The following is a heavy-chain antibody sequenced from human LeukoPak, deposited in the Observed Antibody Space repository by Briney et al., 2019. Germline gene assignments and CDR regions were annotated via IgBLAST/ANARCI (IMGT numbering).Heavy chain of an antibody. CDR2: ISSSSSYI. V-gene: IGHV3-21*01. CDR1: GFTFSSYA. J-gene: IGHJ4*02. D-gene: IGHD6-13*01. CDR3: ARGYSSSWYYFDY. Sequence: PGGSLRLSCAASGFTFSSYAMHWVRQAPGKGLEWVSSISSSSSYIYYADSVKGRFTISRDNAKNSLYLQMNSLRAEDTAVYYCARGYSSSWYYFDYWGQGTLVTASS.